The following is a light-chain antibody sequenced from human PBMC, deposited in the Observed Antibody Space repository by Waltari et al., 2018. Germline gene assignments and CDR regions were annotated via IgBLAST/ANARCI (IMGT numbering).Light chain of an antibody. V-gene: IGKV4-1*01. CDR1: QSVLFSLKKKNY. J-gene: IGKJ4*01. Sequence: DIVITQSPDSLAVSLGARAPINCQSSQSVLFSLKKKNYLAWSQQKPGQPPKPLIYWASPRESGVPDRFSGSESGTDFNLTISSLQAEDVAVYYCQQYCTTPLTFGGGTKVEIK. CDR3: QQYCTTPLT. CDR2: WAS.